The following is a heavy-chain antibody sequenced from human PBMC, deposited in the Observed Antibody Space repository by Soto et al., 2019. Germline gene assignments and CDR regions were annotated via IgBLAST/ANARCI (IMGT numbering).Heavy chain of an antibody. CDR1: GYSISSGYY. CDR2: IYHSGST. V-gene: IGHV4-38-2*02. CDR3: ARDPKTYYYDPYYYYGMDV. J-gene: IGHJ6*02. D-gene: IGHD3-22*01. Sequence: SETLSLTCAVSGYSISSGYYWGWLQQPPGKGLEWIGSIYHSGSTYYNPSLKSRVTISVDTSKNQFSLKLSSVTAADTAVYYCARDPKTYYYDPYYYYGMDVWGQGTTVTVSS.